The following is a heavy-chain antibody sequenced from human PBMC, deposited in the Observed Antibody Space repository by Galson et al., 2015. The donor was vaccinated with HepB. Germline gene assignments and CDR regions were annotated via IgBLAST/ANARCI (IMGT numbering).Heavy chain of an antibody. CDR2: IYPGDSDT. Sequence: QSGAEVKKPGESLTISCKGSGYIFTTYWIGWVRQMPGKGLEWMGVIYPGDSDTRYSPSFQGRVTISVDKSISTAYLQWSNLKASDTAMYYCARTYYYDTSGYSPTTYYFDSRGQGTLVTVSS. CDR1: GYIFTTYW. J-gene: IGHJ4*02. D-gene: IGHD3-22*01. CDR3: ARTYYYDTSGYSPTTYYFDS. V-gene: IGHV5-51*01.